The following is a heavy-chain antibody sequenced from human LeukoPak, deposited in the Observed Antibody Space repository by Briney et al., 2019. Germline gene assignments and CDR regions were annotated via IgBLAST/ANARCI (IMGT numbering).Heavy chain of an antibody. J-gene: IGHJ3*02. V-gene: IGHV4-34*01. CDR1: GGSFSGYY. Sequence: TSETLSLTCAAYGGSFSGYYWSWIRQPPGKGLEWIGEVNHRGSANYNPSLESRVTISGDTSKTQFSLKVKSVTAADTAVYYCARRRRGYKNGWPDAIDIWGQGTMVTVSS. CDR3: ARRRRGYKNGWPDAIDI. D-gene: IGHD5-18*01. CDR2: VNHRGSA.